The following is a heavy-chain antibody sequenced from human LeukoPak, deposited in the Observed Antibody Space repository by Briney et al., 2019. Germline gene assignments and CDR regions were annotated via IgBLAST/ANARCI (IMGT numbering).Heavy chain of an antibody. D-gene: IGHD1-26*01. Sequence: PGGSLRLSCAASGFTFSSYGIHWVRQAPGKGLEWVAVIWYDGSNKYYADSVKGRFTISRDNSKNTLYLQMNSLRAEDTAVYYCAREEYSGSYPDFDYWGQGTLVTVSS. CDR1: GFTFSSYG. V-gene: IGHV3-33*01. CDR2: IWYDGSNK. CDR3: AREEYSGSYPDFDY. J-gene: IGHJ4*02.